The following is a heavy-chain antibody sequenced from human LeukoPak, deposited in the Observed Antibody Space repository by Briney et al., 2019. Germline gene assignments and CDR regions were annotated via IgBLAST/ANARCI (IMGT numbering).Heavy chain of an antibody. CDR1: GFTFSSYG. D-gene: IGHD3-22*01. V-gene: IGHV3-33*06. CDR2: IWYDGSNK. CDR3: AKGSSVIKSEYYFDY. Sequence: GRSLRLSCAASGFTFSSYGMHWVRQAPGKGLEWVAVIWYDGSNKYYADSVKGRFTISRDNSKNTLYLQMNSLRAEDTAVYYCAKGSSVIKSEYYFDYWGQGTLVTVSS. J-gene: IGHJ4*02.